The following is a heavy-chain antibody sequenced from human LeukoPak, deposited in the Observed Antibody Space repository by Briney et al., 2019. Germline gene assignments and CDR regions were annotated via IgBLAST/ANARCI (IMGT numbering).Heavy chain of an antibody. D-gene: IGHD6-13*01. Sequence: SQTLSLTCTVSGGSISSGTYYWSWIRQPAGKGLEWIGRIYTSGTTHYNPSLENRVIISVGTSKNQFSLKLSSVTAADTAVYYCASRSSWYYFDYWGQGTLVTVSS. CDR2: IYTSGTT. CDR3: ASRSSWYYFDY. CDR1: GGSISSGTYY. V-gene: IGHV4-61*02. J-gene: IGHJ4*02.